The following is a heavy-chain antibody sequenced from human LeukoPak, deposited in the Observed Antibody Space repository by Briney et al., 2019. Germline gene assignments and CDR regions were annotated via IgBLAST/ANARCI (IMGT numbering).Heavy chain of an antibody. CDR2: IYHRGST. V-gene: IGHV4-30-4*08. J-gene: IGHJ3*01. CDR3: ARLPSVVSAAIRAFDV. CDR1: GELINSGDHY. D-gene: IGHD2-2*02. Sequence: SETLSLTCTVSGELINSGDHYWSWIRQPPGKGLEWIGYIYHRGSTYYNPSLKSRLTMSVDTSQNQFSLKLSSVTAADTAVYYCARLPSVVSAAIRAFDVWGQGTMVTVSS.